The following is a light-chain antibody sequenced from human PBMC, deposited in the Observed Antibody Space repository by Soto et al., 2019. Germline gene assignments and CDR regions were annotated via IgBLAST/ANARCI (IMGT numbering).Light chain of an antibody. Sequence: EIVLTQSPGTLSLSPGERATLSCRASQSVSSSYLAWYQQKPGQAPRLLIYGASSRATGIPDRFSGSGSGTAFTLTISRLEPEAFAVYYCQQYGSSRGTFGGGTKVEIK. CDR2: GAS. CDR3: QQYGSSRGT. J-gene: IGKJ4*01. CDR1: QSVSSSY. V-gene: IGKV3-20*01.